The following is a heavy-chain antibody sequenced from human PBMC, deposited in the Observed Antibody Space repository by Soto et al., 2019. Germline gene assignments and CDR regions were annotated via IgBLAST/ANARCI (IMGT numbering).Heavy chain of an antibody. D-gene: IGHD5-12*01. Sequence: PGGSLRLSCAASGFTFSSYGMHWVRQAPGKGLEWVAVISYDGSNKYYADSVKGRFTISRDNSKNTLYLQMNSLRAEDTAVYYCAKAPVEMATIVLWYFDYWGQGTLVTVSS. CDR2: ISYDGSNK. J-gene: IGHJ4*02. CDR1: GFTFSSYG. CDR3: AKAPVEMATIVLWYFDY. V-gene: IGHV3-30*18.